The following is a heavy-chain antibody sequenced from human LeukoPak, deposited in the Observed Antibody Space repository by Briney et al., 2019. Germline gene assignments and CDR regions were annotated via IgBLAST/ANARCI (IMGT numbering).Heavy chain of an antibody. J-gene: IGHJ4*02. V-gene: IGHV3-7*01. CDR3: ARLVSGTEFDY. D-gene: IGHD6-19*01. CDR1: AFTFSSYW. Sequence: PGGSLRLSCAASAFTFSSYWMSWVRQAPGKGLEWVANIKQDGSEKSYVDSVKGRFTISRDNAKNSLYLQMNSLRAEDTAVYYCARLVSGTEFDYWGQGTLVTVSS. CDR2: IKQDGSEK.